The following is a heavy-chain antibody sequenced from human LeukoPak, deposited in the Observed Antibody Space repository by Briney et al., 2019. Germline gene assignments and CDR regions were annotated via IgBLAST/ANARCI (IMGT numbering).Heavy chain of an antibody. D-gene: IGHD2-21*02. CDR2: IYYSGST. CDR1: GGSISSYY. J-gene: IGHJ3*02. Sequence: SETLSLTCTVSGGSISSYYWSWIRQPPGKGLEWIGYIYYSGSTNYNPSLKSRVTISVDTSKNQFSLKLSSVTAADTAVYYCARDGLAYCGGDCYPLWAFDIWGQGTMVTVSS. CDR3: ARDGLAYCGGDCYPLWAFDI. V-gene: IGHV4-59*01.